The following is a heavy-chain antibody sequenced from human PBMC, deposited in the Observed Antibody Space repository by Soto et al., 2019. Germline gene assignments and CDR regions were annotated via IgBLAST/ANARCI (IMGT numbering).Heavy chain of an antibody. V-gene: IGHV4-59*01. J-gene: IGHJ6*02. D-gene: IGHD2-2*01. CDR3: ARDHRYCSSTSCPGGLDV. Sequence: NPSETLSLTCTVSGGSISTYYWSWIRQPPGKGLEWIGYIDYSGRTNYSPSLKSRVTISIDTSQKQFSLKLSSVTAADTAVYYCARDHRYCSSTSCPGGLDVWGQGTTVTVSS. CDR1: GGSISTYY. CDR2: IDYSGRT.